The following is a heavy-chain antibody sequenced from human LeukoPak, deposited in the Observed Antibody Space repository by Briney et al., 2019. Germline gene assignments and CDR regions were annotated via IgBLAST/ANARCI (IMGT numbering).Heavy chain of an antibody. J-gene: IGHJ5*01. CDR2: ISASGGST. CDR3: ANRDAYRYCSSTSCPYWFDS. V-gene: IGHV3-23*01. D-gene: IGHD2-2*01. CDR1: GFTFSSYA. Sequence: GGSLRLSCAASGFTFSSYAMSWVRQAPGKGLEWVSAISASGGSTYYADSVKGRFTISRNNPKNTLYLQTNSLRAENTAVYYCANRDAYRYCSSTSCPYWFDSWGQGTLVTVSS.